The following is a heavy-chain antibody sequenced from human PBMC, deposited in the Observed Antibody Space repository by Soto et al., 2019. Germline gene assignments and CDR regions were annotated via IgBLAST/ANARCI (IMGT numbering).Heavy chain of an antibody. V-gene: IGHV1-46*01. CDR1: GYTFTSYG. D-gene: IGHD3-9*01. J-gene: IGHJ4*02. CDR3: ARAATGYSFLFDY. CDR2: INPNNGST. Sequence: ASVKVSCKASGYTFTSYGISWVRQAPGQGLEWMGIINPNNGSTSYAQKFQGRVTMTSDTSTSTVYMGLSSLRSDDTAVYYCARAATGYSFLFDYWGQGTLVTVSS.